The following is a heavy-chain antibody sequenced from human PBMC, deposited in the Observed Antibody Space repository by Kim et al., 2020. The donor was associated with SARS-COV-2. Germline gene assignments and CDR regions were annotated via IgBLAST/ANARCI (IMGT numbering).Heavy chain of an antibody. CDR1: GGSIRSGSYY. CDR2: IYYSGST. Sequence: SETLSLTCTVSGGSIRSGSYYWVWIRQPPGKGLEWIGSIYYSGSTYYNPSLKSRVTISVDTSKNQFSLKLSSVAAADTAVYYCARESRLSYSSTWSPWF. V-gene: IGHV4-39*07. D-gene: IGHD6-13*01. J-gene: IGHJ5*01. CDR3: ARESRLSYSSTWSPWF.